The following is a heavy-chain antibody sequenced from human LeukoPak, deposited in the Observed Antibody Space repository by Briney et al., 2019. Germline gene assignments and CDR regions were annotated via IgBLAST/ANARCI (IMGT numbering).Heavy chain of an antibody. CDR3: ASTHRITMVRSRRSFDY. J-gene: IGHJ4*02. Sequence: GGSLRPSCAASGFTVSSNYMSWVRQAPGKGLEWVSVIYSGGSTYYADSVKGRFTISRDNSKNTLYLQMNSLRAEDTAVYYCASTHRITMVRSRRSFDYWGQGTLVTVSS. CDR2: IYSGGST. CDR1: GFTVSSNY. V-gene: IGHV3-66*01. D-gene: IGHD3-10*01.